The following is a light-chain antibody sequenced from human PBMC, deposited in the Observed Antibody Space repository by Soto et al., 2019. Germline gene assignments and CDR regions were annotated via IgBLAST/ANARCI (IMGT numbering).Light chain of an antibody. Sequence: TVLTQSPGTLSLSPGERATLSCRATQSISSKYLAWYQQKPDQAPRLLIYGASIRAAGIPDRFSGSGSGTDFTLTISRLEPEEFAVYDCQYVGFGQGTRLEIK. CDR2: GAS. J-gene: IGKJ5*01. CDR3: QYVG. V-gene: IGKV3-20*01. CDR1: QSISSKY.